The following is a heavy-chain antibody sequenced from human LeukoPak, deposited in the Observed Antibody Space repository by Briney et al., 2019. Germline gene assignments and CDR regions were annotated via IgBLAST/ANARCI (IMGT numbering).Heavy chain of an antibody. Sequence: GGSLRLSCSASGFTFSSYAMHWVRQAPGKGLEYVSAISSNGGSTYYADSVKGRFTISRDNSKNTLYLQMSSLRAEDTAVYYCVRGGYRYGYVFDYWGQGTLVTVSS. J-gene: IGHJ4*02. D-gene: IGHD5-18*01. CDR1: GFTFSSYA. CDR3: VRGGYRYGYVFDY. CDR2: ISSNGGST. V-gene: IGHV3-64D*06.